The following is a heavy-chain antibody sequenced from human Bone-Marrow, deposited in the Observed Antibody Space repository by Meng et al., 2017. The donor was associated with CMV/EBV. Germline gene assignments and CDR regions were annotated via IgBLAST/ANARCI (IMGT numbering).Heavy chain of an antibody. D-gene: IGHD6-6*01. J-gene: IGHJ6*02. CDR2: SNAGNGNT. CDR3: ARDQDSSSSAGSWNDESYGMDV. CDR1: GYTFTSYA. Sequence: ASVKVSCKASGYTFTSYAMHWVRQAPGQRLEWMGWSNAGNGNTKYSQEFQGRVTITRDTSASTAYMELRSLRSDDTAVYYCARDQDSSSSAGSWNDESYGMDVWGQGTTVTVSS. V-gene: IGHV1-3*02.